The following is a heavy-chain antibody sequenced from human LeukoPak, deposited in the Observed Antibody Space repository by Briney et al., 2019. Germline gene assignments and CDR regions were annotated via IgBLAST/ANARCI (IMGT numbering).Heavy chain of an antibody. V-gene: IGHV1-2*02. CDR3: ARIGSSGGGAFDI. CDR1: GYTFTGYY. CDR2: INPNSGGT. Sequence: ASVKVSCKASGYTFTGYYIHWVRQAPGQGLEWMGWINPNSGGTNYAQKFQGRVTMTRDTSISTAYMELSSLRSEDTAVYYCARIGSSGGGAFDIWGQGTMVTVSS. J-gene: IGHJ3*02. D-gene: IGHD6-19*01.